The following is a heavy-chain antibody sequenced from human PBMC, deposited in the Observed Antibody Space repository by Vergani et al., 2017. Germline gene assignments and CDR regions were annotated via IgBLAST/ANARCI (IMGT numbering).Heavy chain of an antibody. J-gene: IGHJ6*02. CDR3: ARDPVYDPFGEIPHYGMNV. CDR2: INGRGSNS. D-gene: IGHD3-10*01. Sequence: DVQLLESGGGQVQPGGSLRLSCVSSGLTFRGYAMTWVRHIPGKAPEWVSVINGRGSNSYYTDSVKGRFTISRDDSRGEVYLQMNSLRADDTAVYFCARDPVYDPFGEIPHYGMNVWGRGTTVTVS. V-gene: IGHV3-23*01. CDR1: GLTFRGYA.